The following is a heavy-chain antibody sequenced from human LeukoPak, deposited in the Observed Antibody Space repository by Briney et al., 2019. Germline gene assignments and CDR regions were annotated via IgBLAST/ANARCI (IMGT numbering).Heavy chain of an antibody. Sequence: GGSLRLSCAASGFTFSSYSMNWVRQAPGKGLEWVSSISSSSSYIYYADSVKGRFTISRDNAKNSLYLQMNSLRAEDTAVYYRARARKGFGDYEIDYWGQGTLVTVSS. J-gene: IGHJ4*02. CDR1: GFTFSSYS. V-gene: IGHV3-21*01. D-gene: IGHD4-17*01. CDR2: ISSSSSYI. CDR3: ARARKGFGDYEIDY.